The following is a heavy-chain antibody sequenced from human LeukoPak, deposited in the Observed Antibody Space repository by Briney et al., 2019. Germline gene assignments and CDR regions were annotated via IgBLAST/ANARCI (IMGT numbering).Heavy chain of an antibody. CDR2: IWYDGSNK. V-gene: IGHV3-33*01. Sequence: GRSLRLSCAASGFTFSSYGMHWVRQAPGKGLEWVAVIWYDGSNKYCADSVKGRFTISRDNSKNTLYLQMNSLRAEDTAVYYCARNKWFGESTPFDYWGQGTLVTVSS. CDR3: ARNKWFGESTPFDY. D-gene: IGHD3-10*01. J-gene: IGHJ4*02. CDR1: GFTFSSYG.